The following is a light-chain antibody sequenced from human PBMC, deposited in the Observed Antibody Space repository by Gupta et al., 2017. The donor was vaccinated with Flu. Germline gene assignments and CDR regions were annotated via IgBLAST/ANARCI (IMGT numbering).Light chain of an antibody. V-gene: IGKV3-11*01. Sequence: EIVLTQSPATLSLSPGERATLSCRASQSVSSYLAWYQQKPGQAPRLLIYDASNRATGIPGRFSGSGSGTDFTLTISSLEPEDFAVYYCQQRSNSLDTFGQGTRLEIK. CDR2: DAS. CDR1: QSVSSY. J-gene: IGKJ5*01. CDR3: QQRSNSLDT.